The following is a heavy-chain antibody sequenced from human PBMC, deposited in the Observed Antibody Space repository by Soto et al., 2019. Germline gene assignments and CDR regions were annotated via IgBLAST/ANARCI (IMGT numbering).Heavy chain of an antibody. V-gene: IGHV3-33*01. J-gene: IGHJ6*02. CDR1: GFTFSSYG. CDR3: AREGDFWSGYYLPDYYYGMDV. Sequence: GGSLRLSCAASGFTFSSYGMHWVRQAPGKGLEWVAVIWYDGSNKYYADSVKGRFTISRDNSKNTLYLQMNSLRAEETAVYYCAREGDFWSGYYLPDYYYGMDVWGQGTTVTVSS. D-gene: IGHD3-3*01. CDR2: IWYDGSNK.